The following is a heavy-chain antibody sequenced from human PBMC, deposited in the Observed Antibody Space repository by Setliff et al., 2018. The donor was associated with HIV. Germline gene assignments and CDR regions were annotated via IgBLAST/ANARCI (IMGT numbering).Heavy chain of an antibody. V-gene: IGHV1-18*01. J-gene: IGHJ6*03. CDR1: GYTFTSYG. CDR3: ARDLFTSGSDRSRQAGYYYYYYMDV. D-gene: IGHD3-10*01. CDR2: ISAYNGNT. Sequence: ASVKVSCKASGYTFTSYGISWVRQAPGQGLEWMGWISAYNGNTNYAQKFQGRVTMTTNTSTSTAYMELRSLRSGDTAVYYCARDLFTSGSDRSRQAGYYYYYYMDVWGKGTTVTVSS.